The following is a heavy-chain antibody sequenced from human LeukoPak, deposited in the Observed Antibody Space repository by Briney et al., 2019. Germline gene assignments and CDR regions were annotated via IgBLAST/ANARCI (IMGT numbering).Heavy chain of an antibody. CDR1: GFTFSSYS. J-gene: IGHJ3*02. V-gene: IGHV3-30*04. CDR2: ISKDGNSQ. CDR3: AGESFDI. Sequence: QPGRSLRLSCAASGFTFSSYSLDWVRQAPGKGLEWVAVISKDGNSQNYADSVKGRFTISRDNSKNTLYLQMNSLRPEDTAVYYCAGESFDIWGQGTTVTVSS.